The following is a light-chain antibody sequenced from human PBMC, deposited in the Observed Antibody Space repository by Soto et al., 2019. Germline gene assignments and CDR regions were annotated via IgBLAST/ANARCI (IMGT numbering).Light chain of an antibody. V-gene: IGLV1-51*01. CDR1: SSNIGNNY. CDR3: ATWDRSLSVGV. J-gene: IGLJ2*01. Sequence: QSALTQPPSVSAAPGQKVTISCSGSSSNIGNNYVFWYQQLPGIAPKLLIYDNDKRPSGIPDRFSGSKSGTSATLGITGLQTGDEADYYCATWDRSLSVGVFGGGTKVTVL. CDR2: DND.